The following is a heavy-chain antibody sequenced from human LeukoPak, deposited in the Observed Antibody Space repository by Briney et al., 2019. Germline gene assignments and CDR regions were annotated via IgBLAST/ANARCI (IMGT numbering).Heavy chain of an antibody. CDR3: ARVIGGAIDH. CDR1: GFTFSLYS. CDR2: IAPDGSTQ. J-gene: IGHJ4*02. V-gene: IGHV3-7*01. Sequence: GGSLRLSWAAAGFTFSLYSMTWVRQAPGKGLEWVANIAPDGSTQNYVDSLEGRFTISRDNPKNSLYLQMHSLRAEDAAVYYCARVIGGAIDHWGQGTLVTVSS. D-gene: IGHD1-26*01.